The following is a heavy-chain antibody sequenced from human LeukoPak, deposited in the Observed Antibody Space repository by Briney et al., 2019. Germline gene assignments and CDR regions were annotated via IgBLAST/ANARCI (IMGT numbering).Heavy chain of an antibody. V-gene: IGHV3-23*01. Sequence: GGSLRLSCAASGFTFSSYAMSWVRQAPGKGLEWVSAISGSCGSTYYADSVKGRFTISRDNSKNTLYLQMNRLRAEDTAVYYCAKGDYVWGSYRYPFDYWGQGTLVTVSS. CDR2: ISGSCGST. CDR1: GFTFSSYA. J-gene: IGHJ4*02. D-gene: IGHD3-16*02. CDR3: AKGDYVWGSYRYPFDY.